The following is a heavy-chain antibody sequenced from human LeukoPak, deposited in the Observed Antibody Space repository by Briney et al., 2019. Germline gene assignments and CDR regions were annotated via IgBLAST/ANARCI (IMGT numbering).Heavy chain of an antibody. CDR2: VSPYNGNT. CDR3: AREITTGNFDY. J-gene: IGHJ4*02. V-gene: IGHV1-18*01. Sequence: ASVKVSCKTSGYTFTSYGIIWVRQAPGQGLEWTGWVSPYNGNTNYAQKLQGRVTMTTDTSTRTAYMELRGLRSDDTAVYFCAREITTGNFDYWGQGTLVTVSS. CDR1: GYTFTSYG. D-gene: IGHD4-11*01.